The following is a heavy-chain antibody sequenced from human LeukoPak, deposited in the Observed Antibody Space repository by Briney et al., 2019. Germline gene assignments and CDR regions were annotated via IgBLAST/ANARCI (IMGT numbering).Heavy chain of an antibody. D-gene: IGHD3-9*01. CDR2: INWNGGST. CDR1: GFTFDDYG. V-gene: IGHV3-20*04. CDR3: ARAGQSEGSMIRYFDWLLYDHDAFDI. Sequence: PGGSLRLSCAASGFTFDDYGMSWVRQAPGKGLEWVSGINWNGGSTGYADSVKGRFTISRDNAKNSLYLQMNSLRAEDTAVYYCARAGQSEGSMIRYFDWLLYDHDAFDIWGQGTMVTVSS. J-gene: IGHJ3*02.